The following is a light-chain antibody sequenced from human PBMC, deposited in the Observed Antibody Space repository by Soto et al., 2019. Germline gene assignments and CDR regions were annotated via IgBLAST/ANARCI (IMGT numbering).Light chain of an antibody. J-gene: IGKJ4*01. CDR1: QTISNW. CDR3: QHLHSYPLS. CDR2: KAS. Sequence: IQMTQSPSTLSASVGDRVTITCRASQTISNWLAWYQQKPGKAPKLLIYKASTLQTGVPFRFSGSGSGTEFTLTISSLQPGDFATYYCQHLHSYPLSFGGGTKVDIK. V-gene: IGKV1-5*03.